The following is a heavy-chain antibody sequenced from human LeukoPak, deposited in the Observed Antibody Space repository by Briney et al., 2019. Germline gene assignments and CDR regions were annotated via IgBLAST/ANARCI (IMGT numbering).Heavy chain of an antibody. V-gene: IGHV4-39*07. CDR1: GGSISSSSYY. J-gene: IGHJ4*02. CDR3: ARAQQLVLRFDY. Sequence: SETLSLTCTVSGGSISSSSYYWGWIRQPPGKGLEWIGSIYYSGSTYYNPSLKSRVTISVDTSKNQFSLKLSSVTAADTAVYYCARAQQLVLRFDYWGQGTLVAVSS. D-gene: IGHD6-6*01. CDR2: IYYSGST.